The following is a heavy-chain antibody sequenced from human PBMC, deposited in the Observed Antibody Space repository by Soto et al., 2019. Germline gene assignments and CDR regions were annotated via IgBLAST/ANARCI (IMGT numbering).Heavy chain of an antibody. CDR1: GGSISSGGYS. D-gene: IGHD3-22*01. CDR3: ARARDYYDSSGLFAY. CDR2: IYHSGST. J-gene: IGHJ4*02. Sequence: QLQLQESGSGLVKPSQTLSLTCAVSGGSISSGGYSWSWIRQPPGKGLEWIGYIYHSGSTYYNPSLKSRVTISVDRSKNQFSLKLSSVTAADTAVYYCARARDYYDSSGLFAYWGQGTLVTVSS. V-gene: IGHV4-30-2*01.